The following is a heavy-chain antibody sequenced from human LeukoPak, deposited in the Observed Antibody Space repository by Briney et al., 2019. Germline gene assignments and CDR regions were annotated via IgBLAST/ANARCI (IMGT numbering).Heavy chain of an antibody. CDR1: GFTFNNYA. V-gene: IGHV3-23*01. D-gene: IGHD5-12*01. J-gene: IGHJ4*02. CDR2: ISSTGGST. CDR3: AKGNSGYADYFDY. Sequence: GGSLRLSCGASGFTFNNYAMSWVRQAPGKGLEWVSAISSTGGSTYYADSVKGRFTVSRDNSKNTVYLQLNSLRAEDTAVYYCAKGNSGYADYFDYWGQGTLVTVSS.